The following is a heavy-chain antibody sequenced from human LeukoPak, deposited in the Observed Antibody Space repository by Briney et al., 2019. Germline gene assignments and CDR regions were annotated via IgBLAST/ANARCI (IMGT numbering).Heavy chain of an antibody. CDR3: ARGTAVTTSDY. J-gene: IGHJ4*02. Sequence: GGSLRLSCAASRFTFSSYAMHWVRQAPGKGLEWVAVISYDGSNKYCADSVKGRFTISRDNSKNTLYLQMNSLRAEDTAVYYCARGTAVTTSDYWGQGTLVTVSS. CDR1: RFTFSSYA. V-gene: IGHV3-30-3*01. D-gene: IGHD4-17*01. CDR2: ISYDGSNK.